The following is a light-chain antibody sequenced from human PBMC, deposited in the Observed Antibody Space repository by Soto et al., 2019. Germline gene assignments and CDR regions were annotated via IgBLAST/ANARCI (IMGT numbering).Light chain of an antibody. CDR1: SSDVGKYDR. Sequence: QSVLTQPPSVSGSPGQSVTISCTGTSSDVGKYDRVSWYQQPPGTAPKLIIYEVTNRPSGVPARFSGSKSGNTASLTISGLQAEDEDDYYCSSYTSTSRYVFGAGTKVTV. V-gene: IGLV2-18*02. J-gene: IGLJ1*01. CDR2: EVT. CDR3: SSYTSTSRYV.